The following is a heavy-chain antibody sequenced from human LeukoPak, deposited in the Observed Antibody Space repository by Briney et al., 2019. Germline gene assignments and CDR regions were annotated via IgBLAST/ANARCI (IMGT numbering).Heavy chain of an antibody. D-gene: IGHD3-22*01. Sequence: SETLSLTCTVSGGSISSYYWSWIRQPPGKGLEWIGYIYYSGSTNYNPSLKSRVTISVDTSKNQFSLKLSSVTAADTAVYYCAREHDSSLFDIWGQGTMVTVSS. CDR3: AREHDSSLFDI. CDR2: IYYSGST. J-gene: IGHJ3*02. V-gene: IGHV4-59*01. CDR1: GGSISSYY.